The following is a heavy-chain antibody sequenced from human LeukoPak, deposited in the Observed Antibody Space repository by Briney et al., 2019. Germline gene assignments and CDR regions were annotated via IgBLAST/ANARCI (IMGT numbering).Heavy chain of an antibody. CDR3: ARLYSYQLDY. CDR1: GFTFSSYW. J-gene: IGHJ4*02. V-gene: IGHV3-74*01. CDR2: INSDGSST. D-gene: IGHD5-18*01. Sequence: GGSLRLSCAASGFTFSSYWMNWARQAPGKGLEWVSRINSDGSSTSYADSVKGRFTISRDNAKNTPYLQMNSLRAEDTAVYYCARLYSYQLDYWGQGALVTVSS.